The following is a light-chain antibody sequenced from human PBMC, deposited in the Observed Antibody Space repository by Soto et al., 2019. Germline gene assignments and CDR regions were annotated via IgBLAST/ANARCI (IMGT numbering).Light chain of an antibody. Sequence: LTHPASVSGSPGQSITISCTGTSSDVGSYNLVSWYQQHPGKAPKLMIYEGSKRPSGVSNRFSGSKSGNTASLTISGLQAEDEADYYCSSYAGSSTFVFGTGTKVTVL. CDR3: SSYAGSSTFV. CDR1: SSDVGSYNL. J-gene: IGLJ1*01. V-gene: IGLV2-23*03. CDR2: EGS.